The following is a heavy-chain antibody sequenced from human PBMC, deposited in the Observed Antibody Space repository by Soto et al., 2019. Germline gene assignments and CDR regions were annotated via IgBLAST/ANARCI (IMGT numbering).Heavy chain of an antibody. CDR1: GGSFSGYY. CDR2: INHSGIT. D-gene: IGHD3-9*01. V-gene: IGHV4-34*01. CDR3: AFDLPDSGGY. Sequence: QVQLQQWGAGLLKPSETLSLTCAVYGGSFSGYYLNWIRQPPGKGLEWIGEINHSGITNYNPSLKSRVTILVDTSKNQFPLKLSSVTAADTAVYYCAFDLPDSGGYWGQGTLVTVSS. J-gene: IGHJ4*02.